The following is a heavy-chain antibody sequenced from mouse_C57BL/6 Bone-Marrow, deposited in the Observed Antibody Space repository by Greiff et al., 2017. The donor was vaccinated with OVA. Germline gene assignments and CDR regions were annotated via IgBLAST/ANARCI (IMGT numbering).Heavy chain of an antibody. CDR1: GYTFTEYT. J-gene: IGHJ3*01. CDR3: ARHEPPIYYGYDMGFAY. CDR2: FYTGSGSI. Sequence: QVQLQQSGAELVKPGASVKLSCKASGYTFTEYTIHWVKQRSGQGLEWIGWFYTGSGSIQYNEKFKDKATLTADKSSSTVYMELSRWTSEDSAVYFCARHEPPIYYGYDMGFAYWGQGTLGTVSA. V-gene: IGHV1-62-2*01. D-gene: IGHD2-2*01.